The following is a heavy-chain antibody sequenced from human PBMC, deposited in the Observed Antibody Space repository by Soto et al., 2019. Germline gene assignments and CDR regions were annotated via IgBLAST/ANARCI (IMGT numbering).Heavy chain of an antibody. Sequence: QITLKESGPTLVKPTQTLTLTCTFTGFSLNTRGVAVAWIRQPPGKALEWLGLIYWDDDTRYSPSLKTRLITARDTSENQVVLTLTDLDPVDTATYFCAHTFGIFTGYNINFDYWGQGALVTVSS. J-gene: IGHJ4*02. V-gene: IGHV2-5*02. CDR1: GFSLNTRGVA. CDR2: IYWDDDT. CDR3: AHTFGIFTGYNINFDY. D-gene: IGHD3-9*01.